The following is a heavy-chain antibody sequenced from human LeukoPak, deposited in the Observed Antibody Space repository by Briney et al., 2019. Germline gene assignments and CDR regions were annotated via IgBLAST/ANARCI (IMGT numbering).Heavy chain of an antibody. D-gene: IGHD4-11*01. CDR1: GYTFTSYG. CDR2: SSTYNGDT. Sequence: ASVKVSCKASGYTFTSYGITWVRQAPRQGLEWMGWSSTYNGDTNCAQKLQGRVTMTTDTSTSTAYMELRSLRSDDTAVYYCARSVYSSDWFDPWGQGTLVIVSS. V-gene: IGHV1-18*01. CDR3: ARSVYSSDWFDP. J-gene: IGHJ5*02.